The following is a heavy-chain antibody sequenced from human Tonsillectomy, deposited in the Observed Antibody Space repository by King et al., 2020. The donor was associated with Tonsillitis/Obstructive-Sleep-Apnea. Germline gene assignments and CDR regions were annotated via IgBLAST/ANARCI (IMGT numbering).Heavy chain of an antibody. CDR2: IRGSGGRT. J-gene: IGHJ3*02. D-gene: IGHD1-26*01. Sequence: VQLVESGGGLVQPGGSLRLSCAASGFTFSSNAMSWVRQAPGKGLEWVSDIRGSGGRTYYVDSVKGRFTISRDNSKNTLYLQMNSLRAEDTAVYYCAKDRKWELLVAFDIWGQGTLVTVSS. CDR3: AKDRKWELLVAFDI. CDR1: GFTFSSNA. V-gene: IGHV3-23*04.